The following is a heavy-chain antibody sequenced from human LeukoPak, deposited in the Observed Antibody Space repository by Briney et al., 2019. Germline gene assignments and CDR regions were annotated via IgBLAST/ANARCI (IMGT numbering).Heavy chain of an antibody. CDR1: GFTFSTYA. Sequence: GRSLRLSCAASGFTFSTYAMHWVRQAPGKGLEWVAVIWYDGNNKYYADSVKGRFTISRDNAKNSLYLQMNRLRVEDTAVYYCARVLLWFGEALDYGMDVWGQGTTVTVSS. V-gene: IGHV3-33*01. CDR2: IWYDGNNK. D-gene: IGHD3-10*01. J-gene: IGHJ6*02. CDR3: ARVLLWFGEALDYGMDV.